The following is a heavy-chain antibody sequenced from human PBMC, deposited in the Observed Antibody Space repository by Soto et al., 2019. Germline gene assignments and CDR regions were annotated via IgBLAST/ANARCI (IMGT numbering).Heavy chain of an antibody. CDR3: ATASKDSSTTYNWKSALEVRWSFDI. V-gene: IGHV1-24*01. CDR2: FDPEDGET. CDR1: GYTLTELS. J-gene: IGHJ3*02. Sequence: ASVKVSCKVSGYTLTELSMHWVRQAPGKGLEWMGGFDPEDGETIYAQKFQGRVTMTEDTSTDTAYMELSSLRSEDTAVYYCATASKDSSTTYNWKSALEVRWSFDIWGQGTMVTVSS. D-gene: IGHD1-20*01.